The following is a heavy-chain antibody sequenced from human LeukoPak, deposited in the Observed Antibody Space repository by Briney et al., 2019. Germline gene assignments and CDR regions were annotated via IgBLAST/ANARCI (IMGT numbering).Heavy chain of an antibody. J-gene: IGHJ4*02. CDR2: IYYSGTA. CDR1: GGSISSGGYY. D-gene: IGHD3-22*01. CDR3: AREGSYDSSGYPFDY. V-gene: IGHV4-31*03. Sequence: SQTLSLTCTVSGGSISSGGYYWSWVRQHPEKGLEWIGYIYYSGTAYYNPSLKSRVTMSVDTSKNQFSLKLSSVTAADTAVYYCAREGSYDSSGYPFDYWGQGTLVTVSS.